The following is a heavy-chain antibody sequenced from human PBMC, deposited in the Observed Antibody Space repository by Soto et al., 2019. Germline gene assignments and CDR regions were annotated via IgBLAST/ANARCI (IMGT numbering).Heavy chain of an antibody. J-gene: IGHJ6*02. CDR3: ARELKSYYYYGMDV. V-gene: IGHV3-30-3*01. Sequence: GGSLRLSCAASGFTFSSYAMHWVRQAPGKGLEWVAVISYDGSNKYYADSVKGRFTISRDNSKNTLYLQMNTLRAEDTAVYYYARELKSYYYYGMDVWGQGTTVTVSS. CDR1: GFTFSSYA. CDR2: ISYDGSNK.